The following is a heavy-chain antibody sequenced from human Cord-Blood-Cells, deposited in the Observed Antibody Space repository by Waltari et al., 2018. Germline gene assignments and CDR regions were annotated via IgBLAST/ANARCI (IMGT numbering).Heavy chain of an antibody. D-gene: IGHD3-22*01. CDR3: ATLIADYYYYGMDV. CDR1: GGSLSGYY. CDR2: INHSGST. V-gene: IGHV4-34*01. Sequence: QVQLQQWGAGLLKPSAPLSLPCAVYGGSLSGYYWSWIRQPPGKGLAWIGEINHSGSTNYNPSLKSRVTISVDTSKNQFSLKLSSVTAADTAVYYCATLIADYYYYGMDVWGQGTTVTVSS. J-gene: IGHJ6*02.